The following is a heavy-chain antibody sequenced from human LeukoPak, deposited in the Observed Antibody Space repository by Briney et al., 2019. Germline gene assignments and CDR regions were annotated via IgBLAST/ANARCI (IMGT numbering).Heavy chain of an antibody. V-gene: IGHV4-59*01. J-gene: IGHJ4*02. CDR1: GGSISSYY. Sequence: PSETLSLTCTVSGGSISSYYWSWIRQPPGKGLEWIGYIYYSGNTNYNPSLKSRVTISVDTSKNQFSLKLSSVTAADTAVYYCARVIAAAGPSYFDYWGQGTLVTVSS. CDR2: IYYSGNT. D-gene: IGHD6-13*01. CDR3: ARVIAAAGPSYFDY.